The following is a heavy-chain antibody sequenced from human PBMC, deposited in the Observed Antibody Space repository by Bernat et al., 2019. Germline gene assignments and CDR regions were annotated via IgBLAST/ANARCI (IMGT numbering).Heavy chain of an antibody. CDR3: ARVSLYGAPASAMDV. J-gene: IGHJ6*02. CDR2: IWHDGSNE. CDR1: KFTFSSYG. V-gene: IGHV3-33*01. Sequence: QVQLVESGGGVVQPARSLRLSCEASKFTFSSYGMHWVRQAPGKGLEWVAVIWHDGSNENYADSVKGRFTISRDNSKNTLYLQMNGLRAEDAAVYYCARVSLYGAPASAMDVWGQGTTVTVSS. D-gene: IGHD4-17*01.